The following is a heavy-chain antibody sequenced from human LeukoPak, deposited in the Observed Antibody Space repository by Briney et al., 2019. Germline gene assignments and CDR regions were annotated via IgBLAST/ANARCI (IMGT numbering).Heavy chain of an antibody. V-gene: IGHV1-69*04. CDR3: ARDRPPHGPGD. J-gene: IGHJ4*02. CDR1: GGTFSSYA. CDR2: IIPILGIA. Sequence: SVKVSCKASGGTFSSYAISWVRQAPGQGLEWMGRIIPILGIANYAQKFQGRVTITADKSTSTAYMELSSLRSEDTAVYYYARDRPPHGPGDWGQGTLVTVSS. D-gene: IGHD3-10*01.